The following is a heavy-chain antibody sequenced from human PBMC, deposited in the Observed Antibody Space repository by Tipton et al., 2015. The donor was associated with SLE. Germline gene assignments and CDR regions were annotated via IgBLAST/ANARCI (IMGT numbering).Heavy chain of an antibody. CDR2: IYSGGST. V-gene: IGHV3-66*02. CDR3: ARDYYDSSGYYYYYYYGMDV. J-gene: IGHJ6*02. D-gene: IGHD3-22*01. CDR1: GFTFSTYA. Sequence: SLRLSCAASGFTFSTYAMNWVRQAPGKGLEWVSVIYSGGSTYYADSVKGRFTISRDNSKNTLYLQMNSLRAEDTAVYYCARDYYDSSGYYYYYYYGMDVWGQGTTVTVSS.